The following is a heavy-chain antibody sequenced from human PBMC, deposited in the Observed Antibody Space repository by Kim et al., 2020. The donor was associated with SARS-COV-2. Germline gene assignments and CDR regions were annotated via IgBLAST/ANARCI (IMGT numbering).Heavy chain of an antibody. V-gene: IGHV4-31*02. J-gene: IGHJ4*02. CDR2: T. CDR3: ARDNDSGSYRYYFDY. Sequence: TFYSPSLKARVTISVDTAKNQYTLTLSTVAAADTAVYYCARDNDSGSYRYYFDYWGQGTLVTVSS. D-gene: IGHD3-10*01.